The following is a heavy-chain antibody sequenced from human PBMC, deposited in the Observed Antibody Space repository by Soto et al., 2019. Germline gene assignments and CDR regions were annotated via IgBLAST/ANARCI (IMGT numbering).Heavy chain of an antibody. Sequence: QVQLQESGPGLVKPSQTLSLTCSVSGGSISSGGYFWNWIRHHPEKGLEWIGYMYNGGSTAYNPSLTSRISISIATSKNRFPLTLKSVTAAATAVSYCARGAGTAYYFGLGVWGQGTTVTVSS. CDR3: ARGAGTAYYFGLGV. CDR1: GGSISSGGYF. V-gene: IGHV4-31*03. J-gene: IGHJ6*02. D-gene: IGHD1-1*01. CDR2: MYNGGST.